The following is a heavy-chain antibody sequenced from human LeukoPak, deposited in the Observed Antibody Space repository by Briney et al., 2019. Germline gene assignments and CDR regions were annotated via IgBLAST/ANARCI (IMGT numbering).Heavy chain of an antibody. D-gene: IGHD1-26*01. J-gene: IGHJ3*02. CDR2: IYTSRST. Sequence: PSQTLSLTCTVSGGSISSGSYYWSWIRQPAGKGLEWIGRIYTSRSTNYNPSLKSRVTISVDTSKNQFSLKLSSVTAADTAVYYCARDWRGSYWDAFDIWGQGTMVTVSS. V-gene: IGHV4-61*02. CDR1: GGSISSGSYY. CDR3: ARDWRGSYWDAFDI.